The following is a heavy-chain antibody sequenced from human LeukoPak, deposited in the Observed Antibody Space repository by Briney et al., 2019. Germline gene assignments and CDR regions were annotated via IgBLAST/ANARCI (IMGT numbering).Heavy chain of an antibody. CDR3: ARASPRGLLWFGELGQV. J-gene: IGHJ4*02. D-gene: IGHD3-10*01. CDR2: INAGNGNT. CDR1: GYTFTSYA. Sequence: GASVKVSCKASGYTFTSYAMHWVRQAPGQRLEWMGWINAGNGNTKYSQKFQGRVTITRDTSASTAYMELSSLRSEDTAVYYCARASPRGLLWFGELGQVWGQGTLVTASS. V-gene: IGHV1-3*01.